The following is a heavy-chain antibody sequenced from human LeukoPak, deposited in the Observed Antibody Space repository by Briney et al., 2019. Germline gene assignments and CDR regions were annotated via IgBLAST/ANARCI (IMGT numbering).Heavy chain of an antibody. CDR2: IIPIFGTA. J-gene: IGHJ5*02. CDR3: ARGSQIAVAADRWFDP. D-gene: IGHD6-19*01. V-gene: IGHV1-69*05. Sequence: SVKVSCKASGGTFSSYAISWVRQASGQGLEWMGGIIPIFGTANYAQKFQGRVTITTDESTSTAYMELSSLRSEDTAVYYCARGSQIAVAADRWFDPWGQGTLVTVSS. CDR1: GGTFSSYA.